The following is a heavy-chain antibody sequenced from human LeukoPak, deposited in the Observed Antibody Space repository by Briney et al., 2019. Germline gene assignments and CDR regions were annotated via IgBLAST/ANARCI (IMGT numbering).Heavy chain of an antibody. J-gene: IGHJ4*02. D-gene: IGHD2-21*01. V-gene: IGHV3-23*01. CDR2: ISGSGGNT. CDR1: GFTFNNCW. CDR3: AKENGAAVISHFDY. Sequence: PGGSLRLSCAASGFTFNNCWMHWVRQAPGKGLEWVSGISGSGGNTFYADSVKGRFTISRDNSKNTLYLQMNSLRAEDTAVYYCAKENGAAVISHFDYWGQGTLVTVSS.